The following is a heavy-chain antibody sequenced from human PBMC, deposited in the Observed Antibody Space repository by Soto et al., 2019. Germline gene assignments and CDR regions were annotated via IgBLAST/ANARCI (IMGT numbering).Heavy chain of an antibody. V-gene: IGHV1-18*01. CDR2: ISAYNGNT. Sequence: ASVKVSCKASGYTFTSYGISWVRQAPGQGLEWMGWISAYNGNTNYAQKLQGRVTMTRDTSTSTVYMELSSLRSEDTAVYYCARDSDYDILTGYPEYFQHWGQGTLVTVSS. CDR1: GYTFTSYG. CDR3: ARDSDYDILTGYPEYFQH. D-gene: IGHD3-9*01. J-gene: IGHJ1*01.